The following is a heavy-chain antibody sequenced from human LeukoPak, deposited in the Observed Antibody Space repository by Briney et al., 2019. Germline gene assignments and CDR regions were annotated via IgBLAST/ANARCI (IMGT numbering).Heavy chain of an antibody. CDR3: ARDRNHAFDF. V-gene: IGHV1-18*01. CDR2: INANSGNT. J-gene: IGHJ3*01. CDR1: GYTFTING. Sequence: GASVKVSCKASGYTFTINGISWVRQAPGQGLEWMGWINANSGNTNYAQRLQGRVTMPTDTSTTTAYMELRSLRSDDTAVYYCARDRNHAFDFWGQGTMVTVSS.